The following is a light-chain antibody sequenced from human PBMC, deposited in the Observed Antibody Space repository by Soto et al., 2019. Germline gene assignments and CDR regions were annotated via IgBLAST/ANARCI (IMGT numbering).Light chain of an antibody. CDR3: QHYGSSEWT. J-gene: IGKJ1*01. CDR1: QSVSSSY. V-gene: IGKV3-20*01. Sequence: EIVLTQSPGTLSLSPGERATLSCRASQSVSSSYLAWYQQKPGQAPRLLIYGASSRATGIPDRFSGSGSGTDFTVTISRLEPEDFAVYDCQHYGSSEWTYGQGTKVEIK. CDR2: GAS.